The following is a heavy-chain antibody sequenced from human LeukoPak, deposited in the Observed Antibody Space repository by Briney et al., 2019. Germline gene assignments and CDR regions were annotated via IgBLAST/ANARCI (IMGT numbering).Heavy chain of an antibody. D-gene: IGHD2-2*02. CDR2: IYTSGST. CDR3: AREGCSSTSCYTDY. CDR1: GGSISSYY. V-gene: IGHV4-4*07. Sequence: SETLSLTCTVSGGSISSYYWSWIRQPAGKGLEWIGRIYTSGSTNYNPSLKSRVTMSVGTSKNQFSLKLSSVTAADTAVHYCAREGCSSTSCYTDYWGQGTLVTVSS. J-gene: IGHJ4*02.